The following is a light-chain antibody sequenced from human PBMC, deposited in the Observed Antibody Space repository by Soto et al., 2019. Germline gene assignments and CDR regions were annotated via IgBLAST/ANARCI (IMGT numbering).Light chain of an antibody. V-gene: IGKV3-15*01. Sequence: EIGMTQSPAPLSLSPGERVTLSCRASQDIRSSLAWYQQKPGQAPRLLIYGASIRATGVPTTFSGSGPGTEFTLSISSLQSEHLGVYYCQQDSSWPLTFGGGTKVDIK. CDR2: GAS. CDR3: QQDSSWPLT. CDR1: QDIRSS. J-gene: IGKJ4*01.